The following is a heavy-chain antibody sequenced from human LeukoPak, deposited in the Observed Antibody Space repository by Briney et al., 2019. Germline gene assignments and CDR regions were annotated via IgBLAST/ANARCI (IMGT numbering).Heavy chain of an antibody. CDR1: GFTFSTYS. D-gene: IGHD1-1*01. CDR3: ARDQDWNDRGGLDY. Sequence: GGSLRLSCAASGFTFSTYSMNWVRQAPGKGLEWVSFISTSSSYIYYADSVKGRFTISRDNSKNSLYLQMNSLRAEDTAVYYCARDQDWNDRGGLDYWGQGTLVTISS. V-gene: IGHV3-21*01. J-gene: IGHJ4*02. CDR2: ISTSSSYI.